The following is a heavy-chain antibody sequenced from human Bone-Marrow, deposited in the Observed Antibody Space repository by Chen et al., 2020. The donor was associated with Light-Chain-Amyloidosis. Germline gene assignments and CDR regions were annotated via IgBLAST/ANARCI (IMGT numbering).Heavy chain of an antibody. CDR2: IKQDGSEI. V-gene: IGHV3-7*01. CDR1: GFPFSTYW. CDR3: ARGDYYGYLDAFDI. J-gene: IGHJ3*02. D-gene: IGHD3-10*01. Sequence: EVQLVESGGGLVQPGGSLRLSCAASGFPFSTYWMSWVRQPPGKGLEWVANIKQDGSEIHYVDSVKGRFTVSRDNAKNSPYLQMNTLRADDTAVYYCARGDYYGYLDAFDIWGQGTMVTVSS.